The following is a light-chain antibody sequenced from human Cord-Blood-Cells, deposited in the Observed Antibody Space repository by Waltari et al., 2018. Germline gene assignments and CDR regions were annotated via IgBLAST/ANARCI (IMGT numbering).Light chain of an antibody. CDR3: QKYNSAPWT. Sequence: DIQMTQSPSSLSASVGDRVTITCRASQGISNYLAWYQQKPGKVPQLLIYAASTWQSGVPSRLSGSGYGTDFTLTISSPQTEDVATYYCQKYNSAPWTFGQGTKVEIK. V-gene: IGKV1-27*01. CDR1: QGISNY. CDR2: AAS. J-gene: IGKJ1*01.